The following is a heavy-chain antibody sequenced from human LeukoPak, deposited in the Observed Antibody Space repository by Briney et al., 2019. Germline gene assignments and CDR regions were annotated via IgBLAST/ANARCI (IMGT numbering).Heavy chain of an antibody. CDR1: GGSISSGSYY. J-gene: IGHJ5*02. CDR3: ARVYCSSTSCYTGLGYNWFDP. D-gene: IGHD2-2*02. CDR2: IYTSGST. Sequence: SETLSLTCTVSGGSISSGSYYWSWIRQPGGKGLEWNGRIYTSGSTNYNPSLKSRVTISVDTSKNQFSLKPSSVTAADTAVYYCARVYCSSTSCYTGLGYNWFDPWGQGTLVTVSS. V-gene: IGHV4-61*02.